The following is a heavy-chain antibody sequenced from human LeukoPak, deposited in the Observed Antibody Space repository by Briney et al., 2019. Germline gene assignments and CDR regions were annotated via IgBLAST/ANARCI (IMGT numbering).Heavy chain of an antibody. CDR2: IYYSGST. V-gene: IGHV4-39*01. Sequence: SETLSLTCTVSGRSISSSSYYWGWIRQPPGKGLEWIGSIYYSGSTYYNPSLKSRVTISVDTSKNQFSLKLSSVTAADTAVYYCSRIRKRVYRDYWGQGTLVSVSS. J-gene: IGHJ4*02. CDR3: SRIRKRVYRDY. D-gene: IGHD6-13*01. CDR1: GRSISSSSYY.